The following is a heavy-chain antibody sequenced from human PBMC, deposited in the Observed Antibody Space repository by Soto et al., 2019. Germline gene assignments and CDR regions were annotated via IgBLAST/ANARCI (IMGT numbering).Heavy chain of an antibody. D-gene: IGHD4-17*01. J-gene: IGHJ4*02. V-gene: IGHV4-34*01. CDR2: INHSGST. CDR3: ARHSGGRSVTTNANFDF. CDR1: GGSFSGYY. Sequence: PSETLSLTCAVYGGSFSGYYWSWIRQPPGKGLEWIGEINHSGSTNYNPSLKSRVTISVDTSKNQFSLKLSSVTATDTAVYYCARHSGGRSVTTNANFDFWGQGTLVTVSS.